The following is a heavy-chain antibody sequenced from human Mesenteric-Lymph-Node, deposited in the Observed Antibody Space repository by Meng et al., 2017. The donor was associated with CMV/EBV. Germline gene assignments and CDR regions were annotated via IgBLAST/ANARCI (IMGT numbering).Heavy chain of an antibody. D-gene: IGHD2-2*01. J-gene: IGHJ5*02. CDR3: ARVRGYCSSTSCYNWFDP. V-gene: IGHV4-34*01. Sequence: SCSGYFWSWIRQPPGKGLEWIGEINHSGSTNYHPSLKSRVTISADTSKNQFSLKLSSVTAADTAVYYCARVRGYCSSTSCYNWFDPWGQGTLVTVSS. CDR2: INHSGST. CDR1: SCSGYF.